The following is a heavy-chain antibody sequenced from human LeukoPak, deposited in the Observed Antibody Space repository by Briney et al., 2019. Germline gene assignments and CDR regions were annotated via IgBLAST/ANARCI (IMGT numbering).Heavy chain of an antibody. CDR3: AKAPVTTCSGAYCYPFDY. CDR2: LSGSGGST. CDR1: GITFSSYE. V-gene: IGHV3-23*01. D-gene: IGHD2-21*01. Sequence: GGSLRLFCGASGITFSSYEMNWVRQAPGKGLERVSTLSGSGGSTYHADSVKGRFTISRDSSKNTLYLQMNRLRAEDAAVYYCAKAPVTTCSGAYCYPFDYWGQGTLVTVSS. J-gene: IGHJ4*02.